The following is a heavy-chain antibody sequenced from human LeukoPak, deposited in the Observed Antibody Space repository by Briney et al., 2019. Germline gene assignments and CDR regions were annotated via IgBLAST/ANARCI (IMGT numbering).Heavy chain of an antibody. CDR3: AIGHDYGDYVPGYY. D-gene: IGHD4-17*01. J-gene: IGHJ4*02. CDR2: ISGSGGGT. Sequence: GGSLRLSCAASGFTFSSYAVSWVRQAPGKGLEWVSAISGSGGGTYYADSVKGRFTISRDNSKNTLYVQMNSLRAEDTAVYYCAIGHDYGDYVPGYYWGQGTLVTVSS. V-gene: IGHV3-23*01. CDR1: GFTFSSYA.